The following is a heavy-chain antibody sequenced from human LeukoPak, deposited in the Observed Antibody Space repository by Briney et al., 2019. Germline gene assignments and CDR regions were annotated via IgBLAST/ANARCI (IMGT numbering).Heavy chain of an antibody. J-gene: IGHJ4*02. CDR1: GFTFSSYC. V-gene: IGHV3-30*03. Sequence: GGSLCLSCAASGFTFSSYCMHWVRQPPGKGLEWVAVISYDGSNKYYADSVKGRFTISRDNSKNTLYLQMNSLRAEDTAVYYCASESGPYSSSWIDYWGQGTLVTVSS. D-gene: IGHD6-13*01. CDR2: ISYDGSNK. CDR3: ASESGPYSSSWIDY.